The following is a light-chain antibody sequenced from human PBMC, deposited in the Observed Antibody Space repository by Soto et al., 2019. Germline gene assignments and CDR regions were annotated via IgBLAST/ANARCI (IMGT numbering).Light chain of an antibody. CDR3: QQRSNWPPDT. CDR2: DAS. Sequence: EIVFTQSPATLSLSPGERATLSCSASQSVSSYLAWYQQKPGQAPRLLIYDASNRATGIPARFSGSGSGTDFTLTISSLEPEDFAVYYCQQRSNWPPDTFGQGTRLEIK. J-gene: IGKJ5*01. V-gene: IGKV3-11*01. CDR1: QSVSSY.